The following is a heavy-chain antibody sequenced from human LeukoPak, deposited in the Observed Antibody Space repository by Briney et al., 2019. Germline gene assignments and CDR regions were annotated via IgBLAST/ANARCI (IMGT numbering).Heavy chain of an antibody. V-gene: IGHV3-53*01. D-gene: IGHD2-8*01. J-gene: IGHJ4*02. CDR2: IYSGGST. Sequence: GGSLRLSCAASGFTVSSNYMSWVRQAPWKGLEWVSVIYSGGSTYYADSVKGRFTISRDNSKNTLYLQMNSLRAEDTAVYYCARGPGRYCTNGVCYTGYYFDYWGQGTLVTVSS. CDR3: ARGPGRYCTNGVCYTGYYFDY. CDR1: GFTVSSNY.